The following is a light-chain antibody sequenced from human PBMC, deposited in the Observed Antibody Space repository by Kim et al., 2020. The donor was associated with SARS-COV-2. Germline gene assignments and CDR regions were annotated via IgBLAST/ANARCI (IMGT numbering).Light chain of an antibody. CDR3: QQFGSSPLT. J-gene: IGKJ4*01. V-gene: IGKV3-20*01. CDR1: QSISSF. Sequence: LSPGERATLSCRASQSISSFLAWYQQRPGQAPRLLLYGASCRAAGIPDRFSGSGSGTDFTLTINRLAPEDFAVYYCQQFGSSPLTFGGGTKVDIK. CDR2: GAS.